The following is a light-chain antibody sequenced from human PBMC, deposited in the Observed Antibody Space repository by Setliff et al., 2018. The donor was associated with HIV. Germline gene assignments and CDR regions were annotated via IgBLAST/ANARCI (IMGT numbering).Light chain of an antibody. CDR2: EVR. V-gene: IGLV2-14*01. J-gene: IGLJ2*01. CDR1: SSDVGGYNY. Sequence: QSVLTQPASVSGSPGQSITISCTGTSSDVGGYNYVSWYQQYPGKARKLMISEVRNRASGVSSRFSGSKSGNTASLTISGLQAEDEADYYCMSSISLPTPEWVFGGGTKVTVL. CDR3: MSSISLPTPEWV.